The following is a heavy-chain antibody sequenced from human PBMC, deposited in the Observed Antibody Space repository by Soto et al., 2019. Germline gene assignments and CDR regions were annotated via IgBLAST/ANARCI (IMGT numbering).Heavy chain of an antibody. J-gene: IGHJ4*02. CDR3: ARDVGYSYGYGDYFDY. CDR1: GGSISSGDYY. CDR2: IYYSGST. Sequence: QVQLQESGPGLVKPSQTLSLTCTVSGGSISSGDYYWSWIRQPPGKGLEWIGYIYYSGSTYYNPSLKSRVTLSVDTSKNQFSLKLSSVTAADTAVYYCARDVGYSYGYGDYFDYWGQGTLVTVSS. V-gene: IGHV4-30-4*01. D-gene: IGHD5-18*01.